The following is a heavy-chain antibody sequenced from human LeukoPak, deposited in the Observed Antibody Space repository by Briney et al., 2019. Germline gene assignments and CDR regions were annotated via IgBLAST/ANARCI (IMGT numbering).Heavy chain of an antibody. CDR2: IIPIFGTK. CDR1: GGDLSRYG. CDR3: ARDRIPAAPSYSYFYMDV. V-gene: IGHV1-69*05. D-gene: IGHD6-13*01. J-gene: IGHJ6*03. Sequence: GASVNVSCKASGGDLSRYGISWVRLAPGQGLEWMGGIIPIFGTKNYAQRFQGRVTITTDESTSAVYMELSSLRSEDTAVYYCARDRIPAAPSYSYFYMDVWGKGTTVTVSS.